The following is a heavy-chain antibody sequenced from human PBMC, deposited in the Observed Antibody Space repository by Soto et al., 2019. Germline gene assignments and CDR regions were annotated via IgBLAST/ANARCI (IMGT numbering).Heavy chain of an antibody. Sequence: QVQLVESGGGVVQPGRSLRLSCAASGFTFSSYGMHWVRQAPGKGLEWVAVISYDGSNKYYADSVKGRFTISRDNSKHTLYLQMNSLRAEDTAVYYCAKPRQITSLLLYYFDYWGQGTLVTVSS. J-gene: IGHJ4*02. V-gene: IGHV3-30*18. D-gene: IGHD2-15*01. CDR1: GFTFSSYG. CDR3: AKPRQITSLLLYYFDY. CDR2: ISYDGSNK.